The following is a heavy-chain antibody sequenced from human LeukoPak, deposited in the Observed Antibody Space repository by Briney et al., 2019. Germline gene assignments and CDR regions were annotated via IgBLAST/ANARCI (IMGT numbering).Heavy chain of an antibody. Sequence: SVKVSCKASGGTFSSYAISWVRQAPGQGLEWMGGIIPIFGTANYAQKFQGRVTITADESTSTAYMELSSLRSEDTAVYYCARVFSVGESGYDYVGYFDYWGQGTLVTVSS. J-gene: IGHJ4*02. CDR1: GGTFSSYA. CDR2: IIPIFGTA. D-gene: IGHD5-12*01. V-gene: IGHV1-69*13. CDR3: ARVFSVGESGYDYVGYFDY.